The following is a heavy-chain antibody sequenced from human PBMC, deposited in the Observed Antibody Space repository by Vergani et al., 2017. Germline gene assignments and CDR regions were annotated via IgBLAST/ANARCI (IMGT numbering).Heavy chain of an antibody. V-gene: IGHV4-4*07. J-gene: IGHJ2*01. CDR3: ARELTWFGEEPWYFDL. CDR2: TYTSGST. CDR1: GGSISSYY. D-gene: IGHD3-10*01. Sequence: QVQLQESGPGLVKPSETLSLTCTVSGGSISSYYWSWIRQPAGKGLEWIGRTYTSGSTNYNPSLKSRVTMSVDTSKNQFSLKLSSVTAADTAVYYCARELTWFGEEPWYFDLWGRGTLVTVSS.